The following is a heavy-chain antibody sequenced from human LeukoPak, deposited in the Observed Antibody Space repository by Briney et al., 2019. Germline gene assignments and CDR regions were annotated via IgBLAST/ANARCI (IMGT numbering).Heavy chain of an antibody. J-gene: IGHJ6*02. Sequence: ASVKVSCKASGYTFTSYGISWVRQAPGQGLEWMGWISAYNGNTNYAQKLQGRVTMTTDTSTSTAYMELRSLSSDDTAVYYCRTGDEMYYYYYGMDVWGQGTTVTVS. CDR1: GYTFTSYG. CDR2: ISAYNGNT. V-gene: IGHV1-18*01. D-gene: IGHD7-27*01. CDR3: RTGDEMYYYYYGMDV.